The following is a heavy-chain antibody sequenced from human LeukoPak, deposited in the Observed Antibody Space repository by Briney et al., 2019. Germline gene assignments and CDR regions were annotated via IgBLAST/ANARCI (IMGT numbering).Heavy chain of an antibody. J-gene: IGHJ4*02. CDR3: VSFYETY. Sequence: PGGSLELSCAASGNYWMHWVRQAPGKGLVWVSHINSDGSWTSYADSVKGRFTISKDNAKSTVYLQMNSLRAEDTAVYYCVSFYETYWGRGTLVTVSS. V-gene: IGHV3-74*01. D-gene: IGHD2/OR15-2a*01. CDR1: GNYW. CDR2: INSDGSWT.